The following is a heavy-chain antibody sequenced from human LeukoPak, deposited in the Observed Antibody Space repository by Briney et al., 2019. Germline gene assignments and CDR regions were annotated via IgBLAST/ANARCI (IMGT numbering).Heavy chain of an antibody. CDR2: ISYDGSNK. Sequence: GGSLRLSCAASGFTFSSYAMHWVRQAPGKGLEWVAVISYDGSNKYYADSVKGRFTISRDNSKNTLYLQMNSLRADETAVYYFQRGHFVVLTAPDYWGQGTLVTVSS. CDR1: GFTFSSYA. J-gene: IGHJ4*02. CDR3: QRGHFVVLTAPDY. D-gene: IGHD2-21*02. V-gene: IGHV3-33*05.